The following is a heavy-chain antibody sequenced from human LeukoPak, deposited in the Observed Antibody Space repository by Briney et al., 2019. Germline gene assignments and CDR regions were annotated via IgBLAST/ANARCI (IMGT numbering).Heavy chain of an antibody. Sequence: SETLSLTCTVSGGSISSSSYYWSWIRQPPGKGLEWIGYIYYSGSTNYNPSLKSRVTISVDTSKNQFSLKLSSVTAADTAVYYCARFSRRGVIEFDYWGQGALVTVSS. CDR3: ARFSRRGVIEFDY. J-gene: IGHJ4*02. D-gene: IGHD3-16*02. CDR2: IYYSGST. V-gene: IGHV4-61*01. CDR1: GGSISSSSYY.